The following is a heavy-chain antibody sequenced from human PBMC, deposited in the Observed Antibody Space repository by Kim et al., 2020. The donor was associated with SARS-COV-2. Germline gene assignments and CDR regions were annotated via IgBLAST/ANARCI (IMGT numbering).Heavy chain of an antibody. CDR1: GFSFSDYY. CDR2: INSEGSSI. CDR3: VREPNY. Sequence: GGSLRLSCAASGFSFSDYYMSWIRQAPGKGLEWVAYINSEGSSIKYADSVNGRFTVSRDNAKKSLSLQMNSLTPEDTAVYYCVREPNYWGQGTLVTVSS. V-gene: IGHV3-11*01. J-gene: IGHJ4*02.